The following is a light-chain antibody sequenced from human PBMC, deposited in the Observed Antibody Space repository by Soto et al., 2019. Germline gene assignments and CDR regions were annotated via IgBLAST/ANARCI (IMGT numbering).Light chain of an antibody. CDR1: QSVSSSY. J-gene: IGKJ2*01. V-gene: IGKV3-20*01. Sequence: EIVLTQSPGTLSLSPGERATLSCRASQSVSSSYLAWYQQKPGQAPRLLIYGASNRATGIPDRFSGSGSGKDFTLTISRLEPEDFAVYYCQQYGSSPPAYTFGQGTKLEIK. CDR2: GAS. CDR3: QQYGSSPPAYT.